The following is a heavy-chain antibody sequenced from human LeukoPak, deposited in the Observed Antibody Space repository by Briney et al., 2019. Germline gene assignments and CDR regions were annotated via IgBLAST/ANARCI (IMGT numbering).Heavy chain of an antibody. V-gene: IGHV3-49*04. CDR3: SRGFAAD. J-gene: IGHJ4*02. CDR1: GFNFGEFV. Sequence: PGGSLRLSCATSGFNFGEFVVRWVRQAPGTGLEWVGFIRDKANGGTTEYAASVEGRFMIARDDSKGPAYLEMNSLKVDDTGTYYCSRGFAADWGQGALVTVSS. CDR2: IRDKANGGTT. D-gene: IGHD2-15*01.